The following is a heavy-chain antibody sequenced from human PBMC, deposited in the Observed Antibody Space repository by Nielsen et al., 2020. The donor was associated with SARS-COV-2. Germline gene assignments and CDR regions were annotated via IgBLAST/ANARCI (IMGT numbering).Heavy chain of an antibody. CDR1: GFTFSSYW. CDR2: IKQDGSEK. J-gene: IGHJ4*02. D-gene: IGHD3-10*01. CDR3: AREDGELLWSGESLGGAYYFDY. V-gene: IGHV3-7*05. Sequence: GESLKISCAASGFTFSSYWMSWVRQAPGKGLEWVANIKQDGSEKYYVDSVKGRFTISRDNAKNSLYLQMNSLRAEDTAVYYCAREDGELLWSGESLGGAYYFDYWGQGTLVTVSS.